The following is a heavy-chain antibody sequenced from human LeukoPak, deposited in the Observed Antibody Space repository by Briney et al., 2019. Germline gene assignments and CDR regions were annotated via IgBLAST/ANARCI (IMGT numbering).Heavy chain of an antibody. CDR3: ARDLVQLWSKDF. V-gene: IGHV3-13*05. Sequence: TGGSLRLSCAASGFTFSSYDMHWVRQATGKGLEWVSAIGTAGDPYYPGSVKGRFTISRDNAKNSLYLQMNSLKAEDTAVYYCARDLVQLWSKDFWGQGTLVTVSS. D-gene: IGHD5-18*01. CDR2: IGTAGDP. J-gene: IGHJ4*02. CDR1: GFTFSSYD.